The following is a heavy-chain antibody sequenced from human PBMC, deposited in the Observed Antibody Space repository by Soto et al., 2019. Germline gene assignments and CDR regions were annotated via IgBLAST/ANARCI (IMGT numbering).Heavy chain of an antibody. CDR1: GGSSGNYY. D-gene: IGHD3-10*01. CDR3: ARHGSGSDNRDPLDY. CDR2: ISYSGST. Sequence: ETLSLTCTVSGGSSGNYYWSWIRQPPGKGLEWIGYISYSGSTNYNPSLKSRGTISQDTSKKQFSLKLSSVTAADTAVYYCARHGSGSDNRDPLDYWGQGTLVTVSS. V-gene: IGHV4-59*01. J-gene: IGHJ4*02.